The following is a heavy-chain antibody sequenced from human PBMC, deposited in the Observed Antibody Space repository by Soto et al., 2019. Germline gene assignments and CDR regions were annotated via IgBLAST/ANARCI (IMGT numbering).Heavy chain of an antibody. Sequence: SETLSLTCTVSGGSITSSSYYWGWIRRPPGKGLEWIGGIYYSGRSYYNPSLKSRVTMSVDTSKNQFSLTLNSVTAADAAVYYCARQRTTVVTQAYFDHWGQGTLVTVSS. CDR1: GGSITSSSYY. D-gene: IGHD4-17*01. CDR3: ARQRTTVVTQAYFDH. J-gene: IGHJ4*02. V-gene: IGHV4-39*01. CDR2: IYYSGRS.